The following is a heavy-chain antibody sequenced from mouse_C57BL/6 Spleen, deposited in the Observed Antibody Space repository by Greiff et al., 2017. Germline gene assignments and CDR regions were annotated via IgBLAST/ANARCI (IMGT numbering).Heavy chain of an antibody. J-gene: IGHJ3*01. D-gene: IGHD3-2*02. Sequence: VQLQQPGAELVMPGASVKLSCKASGYTFTSYWMHWVKQRPGQGLEWIGEIDPSASYTNYNQKFKGKSTLTVDKSSSTAYMQLSSLTSEDSAVYYCARGGSSGYGAYWGQGPRVTVAA. V-gene: IGHV1-69*01. CDR1: GYTFTSYW. CDR2: IDPSASYT. CDR3: ARGGSSGYGAY.